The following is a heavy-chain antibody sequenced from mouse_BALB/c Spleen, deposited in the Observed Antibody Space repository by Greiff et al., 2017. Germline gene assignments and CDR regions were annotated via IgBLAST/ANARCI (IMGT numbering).Heavy chain of an antibody. J-gene: IGHJ4*01. CDR2: IWAGGST. V-gene: IGHV2-9*02. D-gene: IGHD1-2*01. Sequence: VQRVESGPGLVAPSQSLSITCTVSGFSLTSYGVHWVRQPPGKGLEWLGVIWAGGSTNYNSALMSRLSISKDNSKSQVFLKMNSLQTDDTAMYYCARDRRKFITTALYYAMDYWGQGTSVTVSS. CDR3: ARDRRKFITTALYYAMDY. CDR1: GFSLTSYG.